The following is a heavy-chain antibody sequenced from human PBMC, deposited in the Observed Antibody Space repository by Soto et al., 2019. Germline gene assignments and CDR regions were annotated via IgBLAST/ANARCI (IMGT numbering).Heavy chain of an antibody. CDR1: GFSFSSCA. V-gene: IGHV3-30-3*01. CDR3: ARVSIAVAGIAYDFDY. D-gene: IGHD6-19*01. CDR2: VSHDGSNK. Sequence: QVQLVESGGGVVQPGRSLRLSCAASGFSFSSCAMHWVRQAPGKGLEWVAVVSHDGSNKYYADSVKGRVTISRDNSINTVYLEMNSMRAYDTAVYYCARVSIAVAGIAYDFDYGGHGTLVTVSS. J-gene: IGHJ4*01.